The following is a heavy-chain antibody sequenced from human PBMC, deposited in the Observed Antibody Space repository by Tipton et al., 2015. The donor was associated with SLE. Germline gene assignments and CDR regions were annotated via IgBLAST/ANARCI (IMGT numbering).Heavy chain of an antibody. V-gene: IGHV3-23*01. D-gene: IGHD2-2*01. CDR3: AKDGFGGYCSSTSCYPR. Sequence: GSLRLSCAASGFTFSSYAMSWVRQAPGKGLEWVSAISGSGGSTYYADSVKGRFTISRDNSKNTLYLQMNSLRAEDTAVYYCAKDGFGGYCSSTSCYPRWGQGTLVTVSS. CDR2: ISGSGGST. CDR1: GFTFSSYA. J-gene: IGHJ4*02.